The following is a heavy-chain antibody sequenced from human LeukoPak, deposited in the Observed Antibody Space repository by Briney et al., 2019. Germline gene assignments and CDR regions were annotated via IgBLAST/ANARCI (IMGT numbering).Heavy chain of an antibody. J-gene: IGHJ4*02. CDR1: GYTFTSYA. CDR3: ARDPCSGGTCYIHPFDY. Sequence: ASVKVSCKASGYTFTSYALHWVRQAPGQRLEWMGWFNDGNGNTKYSQKFQGRVTITRDTSASTAYMELSSLRSEDTAVYYCARDPCSGGTCYIHPFDYWGQGALVTVSS. CDR2: FNDGNGNT. V-gene: IGHV1-3*01. D-gene: IGHD2-15*01.